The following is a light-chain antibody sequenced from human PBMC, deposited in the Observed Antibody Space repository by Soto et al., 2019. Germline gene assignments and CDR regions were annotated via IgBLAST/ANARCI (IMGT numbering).Light chain of an antibody. CDR2: HAS. J-gene: IGKJ1*01. CDR1: QVIGVS. Sequence: DIQMTQSPSSLSASVGDRVTITCRASQVIGVSLAWFQQKPGKVPKLLIYHASSLQSGDPSRFSGSGSGTDFTLTISSLQPEDVATYYCQKYDTVPVIFGQGTKVEVK. CDR3: QKYDTVPVI. V-gene: IGKV1-27*01.